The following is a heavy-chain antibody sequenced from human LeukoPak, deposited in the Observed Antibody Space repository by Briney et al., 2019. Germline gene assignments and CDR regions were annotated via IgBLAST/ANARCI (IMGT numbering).Heavy chain of an antibody. CDR3: ARDPDYGGD. CDR2: FSGSGGGT. Sequence: PGGSLRLSCAASGFTFSSYGMSWVRQAPGKGLECISGFSGSGGGTYYADSVKGRFTISRDNSKNTLYLQMNSLRAEDTAVYYCARDPDYGGDWGQGTLVTVSS. V-gene: IGHV3-23*01. CDR1: GFTFSSYG. D-gene: IGHD4-23*01. J-gene: IGHJ4*02.